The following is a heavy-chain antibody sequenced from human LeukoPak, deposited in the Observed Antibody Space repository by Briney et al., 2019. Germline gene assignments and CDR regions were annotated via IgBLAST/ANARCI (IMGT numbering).Heavy chain of an antibody. CDR1: GGTFSSYA. D-gene: IGHD6-19*01. Sequence: ASVKVSCKASGGTFSSYAISWVRQAPGQGLVWMGGIIPIFGTANYAQKFQGRVTITADKSTSTAYMELSSLRSEDTAVYYCASLAVAGKEGFDYWGQGTLVTVSS. J-gene: IGHJ4*02. CDR3: ASLAVAGKEGFDY. CDR2: IIPIFGTA. V-gene: IGHV1-69*06.